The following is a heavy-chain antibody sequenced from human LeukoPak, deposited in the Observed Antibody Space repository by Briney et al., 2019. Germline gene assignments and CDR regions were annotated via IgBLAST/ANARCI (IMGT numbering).Heavy chain of an antibody. Sequence: ASVKVSCKASGYTFTDYFLHWVRRAPGQEFELMGWINPNSSATHYIQSFQGRVTMTRDTSLSIAYLQLNSLTSDDTAMYYCARAQYLTAPAGTFANSWGQGTLVTVSS. CDR1: GYTFTDYF. V-gene: IGHV1-2*02. D-gene: IGHD6-13*01. CDR2: INPNSSAT. CDR3: ARAQYLTAPAGTFANS. J-gene: IGHJ4*02.